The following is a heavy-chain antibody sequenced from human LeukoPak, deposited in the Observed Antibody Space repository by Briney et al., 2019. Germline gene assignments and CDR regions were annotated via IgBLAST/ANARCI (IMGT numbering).Heavy chain of an antibody. V-gene: IGHV3-74*01. J-gene: IGHJ4*02. Sequence: GGSLRLSCAASGFTFSNYWMHWVRQAPGKGLVWVSRIKSDGSSTSYADSVKGRFTISRDNAKNTLYLQMNSLRAEDTAVYYCARAGSVYDFWSGYYGDYWGQGTLVTVSS. CDR3: ARAGSVYDFWSGYYGDY. D-gene: IGHD3-3*01. CDR2: IKSDGSST. CDR1: GFTFSNYW.